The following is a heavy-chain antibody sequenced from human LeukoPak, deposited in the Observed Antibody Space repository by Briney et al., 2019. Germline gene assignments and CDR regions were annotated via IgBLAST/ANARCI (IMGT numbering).Heavy chain of an antibody. J-gene: IGHJ3*02. CDR3: ARDSRLVIGAFDI. V-gene: IGHV1-69*05. D-gene: IGHD3-9*01. CDR2: IIPIFGTA. CDR1: GGTFSSSA. Sequence: SVKVSCKASGGTFSSSAISWVRQAPGQGLEWMGRIIPIFGTANYAQKFQGRVTITTDESTSTAYMELSSLRSEDTAVYYCARDSRLVIGAFDIWGQGTMVTVSS.